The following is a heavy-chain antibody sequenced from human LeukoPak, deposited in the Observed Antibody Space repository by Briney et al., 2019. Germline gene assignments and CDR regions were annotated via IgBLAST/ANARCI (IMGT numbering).Heavy chain of an antibody. D-gene: IGHD3-3*01. CDR3: ARSPPFWSGYYLIVNWFDP. J-gene: IGHJ5*02. CDR2: ISAYNGNT. Sequence: ASVKVSCKASGYTFTSYGISCLRQAPGQGLEWMGWISAYNGNTNYAQKLQGRVTMTTDTSTSTAYMELRSLRTDDTAVYYCARSPPFWSGYYLIVNWFDPWGQGTLVTVSS. CDR1: GYTFTSYG. V-gene: IGHV1-18*01.